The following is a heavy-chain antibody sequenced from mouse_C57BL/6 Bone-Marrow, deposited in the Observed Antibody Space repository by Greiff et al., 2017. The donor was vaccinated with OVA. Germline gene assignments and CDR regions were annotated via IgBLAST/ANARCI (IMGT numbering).Heavy chain of an antibody. Sequence: EVQVVESGPGMVKPSQSLSLTCTVTGYSITSGYDWHWIRHFPGNKLEWMGYISYSGSTNYNPSLKSRISITHDTSKNHFFLKLNSVTTEETATYYCARELRFYYFDYWGQGTTLTVSS. V-gene: IGHV3-1*01. CDR2: ISYSGST. D-gene: IGHD1-1*01. J-gene: IGHJ2*01. CDR3: ARELRFYYFDY. CDR1: GYSITSGYD.